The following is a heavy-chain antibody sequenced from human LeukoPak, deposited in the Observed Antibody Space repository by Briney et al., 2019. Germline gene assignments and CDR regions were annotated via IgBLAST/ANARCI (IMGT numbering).Heavy chain of an antibody. CDR1: GFTFSSYS. D-gene: IGHD3-9*01. V-gene: IGHV3-48*04. Sequence: PGGSLRLSCAASGFTFSSYSLNWVRQAPGKGLEWLSYISSSSNTIYYADSVKGRFTMSRDNAKNSLYLQMNSLRAEDTAVYYCASTYDILTGYYLHDYWGQGTLVTVSS. CDR3: ASTYDILTGYYLHDY. CDR2: ISSSSNTI. J-gene: IGHJ4*02.